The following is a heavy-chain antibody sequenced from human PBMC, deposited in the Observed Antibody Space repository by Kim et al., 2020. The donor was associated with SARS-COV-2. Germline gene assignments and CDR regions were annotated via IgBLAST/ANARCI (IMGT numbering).Heavy chain of an antibody. V-gene: IGHV4-31*02. J-gene: IGHJ3*02. D-gene: IGHD6-6*01. Sequence: YANPSLKRRITISVDTSKNTCSLKVSYVTAADTAVYYCASLRLRRYAFDIWGQGTMVTVSS. CDR3: ASLRLRRYAFDI.